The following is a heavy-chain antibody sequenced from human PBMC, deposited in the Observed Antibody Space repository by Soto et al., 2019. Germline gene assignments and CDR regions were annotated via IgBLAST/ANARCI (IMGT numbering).Heavy chain of an antibody. J-gene: IGHJ4*02. V-gene: IGHV3-74*01. D-gene: IGHD4-4*01. CDR3: ARETYRGFYFDY. CDR2: INSDGSRT. CDR1: GFTFTDYW. Sequence: GSLRLSCAASGFTFTDYWTHWVRQAPGKGLVWVSRINSDGSRTTYADSVTGRFTISRDNAKNTLYLQMNSLRVEDTALYYCARETYRGFYFDYWGQGTLVTVSS.